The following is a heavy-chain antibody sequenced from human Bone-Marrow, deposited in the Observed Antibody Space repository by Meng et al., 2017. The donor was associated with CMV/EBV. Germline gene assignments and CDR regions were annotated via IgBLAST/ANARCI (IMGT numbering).Heavy chain of an antibody. CDR1: GGTFSSYT. V-gene: IGHV1-69*02. CDR2: IIPILGIA. D-gene: IGHD3-3*01. Sequence: SVKVSCKASGGTFSSYTISWVRQAPGQGLEWMGRIIPILGIANYAQKFQGRVTITADKSTSTAYMELSSLRSEDTAVYYCASPRKTKEWLHAFDIWGQGTIVTVSS. J-gene: IGHJ3*02. CDR3: ASPRKTKEWLHAFDI.